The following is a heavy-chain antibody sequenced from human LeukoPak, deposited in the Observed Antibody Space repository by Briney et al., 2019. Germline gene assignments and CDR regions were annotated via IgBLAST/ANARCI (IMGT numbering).Heavy chain of an antibody. J-gene: IGHJ3*02. CDR2: IYPGDSDT. CDR3: ARQYSSSLGDAFDI. D-gene: IGHD6-13*01. CDR1: GYRFTSYW. Sequence: GESLKISCKASGYRFTSYWIGWVRQMPGKGLEWMGIIYPGDSDTRYSPSFQGQVIISADKSISTAYLQWSSLKASDTAMYYCARQYSSSLGDAFDIWGQGTMVTVSS. V-gene: IGHV5-51*01.